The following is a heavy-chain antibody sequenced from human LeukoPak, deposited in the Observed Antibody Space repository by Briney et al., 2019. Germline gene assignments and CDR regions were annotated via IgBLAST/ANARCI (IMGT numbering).Heavy chain of an antibody. CDR2: IRGTGTTT. CDR1: GFTFSDHA. Sequence: PGGSLRLSCAASGFTFSDHAMSWVRQAPGKGLEWVSAIRGTGTTTFHAASVKGRFTISRDNSKNAADLQMNSLRAEDTAVYYCAKVSWLGTLPSYHFDSWGQGTQVTVSS. D-gene: IGHD6-19*01. CDR3: AKVSWLGTLPSYHFDS. V-gene: IGHV3-23*01. J-gene: IGHJ4*02.